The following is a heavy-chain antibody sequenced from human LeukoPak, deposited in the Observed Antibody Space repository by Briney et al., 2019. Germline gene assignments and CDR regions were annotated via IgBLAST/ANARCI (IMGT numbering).Heavy chain of an antibody. CDR3: ARDFRLYGDYYYFDY. J-gene: IGHJ4*02. CDR1: GGSISSYY. D-gene: IGHD4-17*01. CDR2: IYTSGST. Sequence: SETLSLTCTVSGGSISSYYWSWIRQPAGKGLEWIGHIYTSGSTNYNPSLKSRVTMSVDTSKNQFSLKLSSVTAADTAVYYCARDFRLYGDYYYFDYWGQGTLVTVSS. V-gene: IGHV4-4*07.